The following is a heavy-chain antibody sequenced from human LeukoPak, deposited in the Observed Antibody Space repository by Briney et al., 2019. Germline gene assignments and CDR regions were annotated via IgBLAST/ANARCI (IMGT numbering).Heavy chain of an antibody. CDR3: AKGTAMVTYFDY. J-gene: IGHJ4*02. V-gene: IGHV3-9*01. Sequence: GGSLRLSCAASGFTFDDYAMHWVRQAPGKGLEWVSGISWNSGSIGYADSAKGRFTISRDNAKNSLYLQMNSLRAEDTALYYCAKGTAMVTYFDYWGQGTLVTVSS. D-gene: IGHD5-18*01. CDR2: ISWNSGSI. CDR1: GFTFDDYA.